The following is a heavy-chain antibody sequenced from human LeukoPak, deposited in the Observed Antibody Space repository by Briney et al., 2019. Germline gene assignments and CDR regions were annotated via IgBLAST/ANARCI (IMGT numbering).Heavy chain of an antibody. CDR3: ARGGARRWFDP. V-gene: IGHV3-66*01. Sequence: GGSLRLSCAASGFTFSSYSMNRVRQAPGKGLEWVSVIYSGGSTYYADSVKGRFTISRDNSKNTLYLQMNSLRAEDTAVYYCARGGARRWFDPWGQGTLVTVSS. CDR1: GFTFSSYS. D-gene: IGHD6-25*01. CDR2: IYSGGST. J-gene: IGHJ5*02.